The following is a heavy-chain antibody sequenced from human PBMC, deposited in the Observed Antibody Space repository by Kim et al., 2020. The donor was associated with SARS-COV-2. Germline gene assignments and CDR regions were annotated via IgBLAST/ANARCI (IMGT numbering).Heavy chain of an antibody. CDR3: ARLRVVGATRSFSGMDV. Sequence: GESLKISCKGSGYSFTSYWIGWVRQMPGKGLEWMGIIYPGDSDTRYSPSFQGQVTISADKSISTAYLQWSSLKASDTAMYYCARLRVVGATRSFSGMDVWGQGTTVTVSS. CDR2: IYPGDSDT. CDR1: GYSFTSYW. V-gene: IGHV5-51*01. J-gene: IGHJ6*02. D-gene: IGHD1-26*01.